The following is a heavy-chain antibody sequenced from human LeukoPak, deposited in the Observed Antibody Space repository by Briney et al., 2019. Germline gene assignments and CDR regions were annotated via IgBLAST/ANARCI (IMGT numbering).Heavy chain of an antibody. J-gene: IGHJ4*02. D-gene: IGHD3-22*01. V-gene: IGHV4-59*01. Sequence: SETLSLTCTVSGGSISSYYWSWIRQPPGKGLEWIGYIYYSGSTNYNPSLKSRVTISVDTSKNQFSLKLSSVTAADTAVYYCARDRPYYYDSSGYFDYWGQGTLVTVSS. CDR2: IYYSGST. CDR1: GGSISSYY. CDR3: ARDRPYYYDSSGYFDY.